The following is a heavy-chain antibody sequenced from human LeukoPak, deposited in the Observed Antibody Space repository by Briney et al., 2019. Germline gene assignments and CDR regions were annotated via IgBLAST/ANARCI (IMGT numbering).Heavy chain of an antibody. CDR2: IKPDGSEE. V-gene: IGHV3-7*05. Sequence: GGSLRLSCVASGFTFSNYWMSWVRQAPGKGLEWVANIKPDGSEEYYVDSVKGRFTVSRDNAKNSQYLQMSSLRADDTAVYFCARAGGGWNDHWGQGTLVTVSS. CDR1: GFTFSNYW. J-gene: IGHJ4*02. D-gene: IGHD6-19*01. CDR3: ARAGGGWNDH.